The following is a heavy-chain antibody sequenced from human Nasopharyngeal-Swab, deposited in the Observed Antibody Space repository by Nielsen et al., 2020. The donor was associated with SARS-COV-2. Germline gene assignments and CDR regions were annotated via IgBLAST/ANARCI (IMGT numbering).Heavy chain of an antibody. J-gene: IGHJ4*02. D-gene: IGHD2-15*01. CDR2: FRSKGNNYAT. V-gene: IGHV3-73*01. CDR3: TRCGGGCYSGRDY. Sequence: GGPLRLSCAPSGFTFSDSAIHWVRQASGEGLEWVPRFRSKGNNYATAYSASVKGRFIIFRDDPTNTAYLQMNSLKTEDTAMYYCTRCGGGCYSGRDYWGQGTLVTVSS. CDR1: GFTFSDSA.